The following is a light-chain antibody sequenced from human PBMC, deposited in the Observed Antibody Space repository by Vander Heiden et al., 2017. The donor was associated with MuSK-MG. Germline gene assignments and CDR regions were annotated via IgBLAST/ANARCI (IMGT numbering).Light chain of an antibody. CDR3: QQYGSSPLLT. CDR1: QSVSSSY. V-gene: IGKV3-20*01. CDR2: GAS. Sequence: EIVLTQSPGTLSLSPGERATLSCRASQSVSSSYLAWYQQKPGQAPRLLIYGASSRATGIPDRFSGSGYGTDFTLTISRREPEDFAVYYCQQYGSSPLLTFGGGTKVEIK. J-gene: IGKJ4*01.